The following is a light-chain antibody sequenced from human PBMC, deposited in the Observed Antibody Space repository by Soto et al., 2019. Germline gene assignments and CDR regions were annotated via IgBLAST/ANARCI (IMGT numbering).Light chain of an antibody. J-gene: IGKJ1*01. CDR2: DAS. CDR3: QQRSNWPWT. V-gene: IGKV3-11*01. CDR1: QSVSSY. Sequence: EIVLTQSPATLSLSPGERATLSCRARQSVSSYLAWFQQKPGQAPRLLIYDASNRATGIPARFSGSGSGTDFTLTISSLEAEDFAVYYCQQRSNWPWTFGQGTKVEIK.